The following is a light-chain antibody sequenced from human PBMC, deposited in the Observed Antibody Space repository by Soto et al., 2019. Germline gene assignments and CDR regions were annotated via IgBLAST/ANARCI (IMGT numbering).Light chain of an antibody. Sequence: EIVTTQSPATMSVPPGERAILSCRASQSISINLAWYQQQPGQAPRLLIYAASNRATGVPARFSGSWSGTESTLTISSLKSEDFAVYYCQQYNNLITFGQGTKVDIK. CDR3: QQYNNLIT. V-gene: IGKV3-15*01. CDR1: QSISIN. J-gene: IGKJ5*01. CDR2: AAS.